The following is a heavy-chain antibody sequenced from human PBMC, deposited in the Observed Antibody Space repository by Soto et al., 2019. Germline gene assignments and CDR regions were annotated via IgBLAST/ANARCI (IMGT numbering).Heavy chain of an antibody. V-gene: IGHV3-23*01. D-gene: IGHD3-10*01. J-gene: IGHJ6*02. Sequence: GGSLRLSCAASGFTFSSYAMSWVRQAPGKGLEWVSAISGSGGSTYYADSVKGRFTISRDNSKNTLYLQMNSLRAEDTAVYYCAKPYNGYGSGSYLEDYYYGMDVWGQGTTVTVSS. CDR2: ISGSGGST. CDR1: GFTFSSYA. CDR3: AKPYNGYGSGSYLEDYYYGMDV.